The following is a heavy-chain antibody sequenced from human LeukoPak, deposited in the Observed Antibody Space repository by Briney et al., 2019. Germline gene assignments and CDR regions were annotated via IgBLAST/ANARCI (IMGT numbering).Heavy chain of an antibody. J-gene: IGHJ5*02. Sequence: ASVKVSCKASGYTFTGYYMHWVRQAPGQGLEWMGWINPNSGGTNYAQKFQGRVTMTRDTSISTAYMELSRLRSNDPAVYYCARFRRITIFGVVNIRHLFDPWGQGTLVTVSS. CDR3: ARFRRITIFGVVNIRHLFDP. CDR1: GYTFTGYY. V-gene: IGHV1-2*02. D-gene: IGHD3-3*01. CDR2: INPNSGGT.